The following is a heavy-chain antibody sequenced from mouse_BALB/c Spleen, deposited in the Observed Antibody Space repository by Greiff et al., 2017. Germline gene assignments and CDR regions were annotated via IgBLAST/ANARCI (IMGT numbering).Heavy chain of an antibody. CDR3: ARSGGKGAMDY. CDR2: INPSTGYT. V-gene: IGHV1-4*01. Sequence: VQLQQSGTVLARPGASVKMSCKASGYTFTSYWMHWVKQRPGQGLEWIGYINPSTGYTEYNQKFKDKATLTADKSSSTAYMQLSSLTSEDSAVYYCARSGGKGAMDYWGQGTSVTVSS. J-gene: IGHJ4*01. CDR1: GYTFTSYW. D-gene: IGHD1-1*02.